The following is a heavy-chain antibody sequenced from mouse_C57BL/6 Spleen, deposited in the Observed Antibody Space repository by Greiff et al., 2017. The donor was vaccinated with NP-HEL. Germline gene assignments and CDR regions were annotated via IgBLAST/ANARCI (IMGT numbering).Heavy chain of an antibody. CDR1: GFTFSSYA. Sequence: EVQLVESGGGLVKPGGSLKLSCAASGFTFSSYAMSWVRQTPEKRLEWVATISDGGSYTYYPDNVKGRFTISRDNAKNNLYLQMSHLKSDDTAMYYCARDKDYDYPWFAYWGQGTLVTVSA. CDR2: ISDGGSYT. V-gene: IGHV5-4*01. CDR3: ARDKDYDYPWFAY. D-gene: IGHD2-4*01. J-gene: IGHJ3*01.